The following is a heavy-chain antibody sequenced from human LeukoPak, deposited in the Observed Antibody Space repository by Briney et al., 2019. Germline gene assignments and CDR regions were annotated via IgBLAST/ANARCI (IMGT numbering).Heavy chain of an antibody. J-gene: IGHJ4*02. V-gene: IGHV4-59*01. Sequence: PSETLSLTWTVSGGAISSSYWSWIRQPPGKGLEWIAYVYSSGSTNYNPSLKSRVSISLDTSKNQFSLNLSSVTAADTAVYYCAREGEYSSSSYWGQGTLVTVSS. CDR1: GGAISSSY. D-gene: IGHD6-13*01. CDR2: VYSSGST. CDR3: AREGEYSSSSY.